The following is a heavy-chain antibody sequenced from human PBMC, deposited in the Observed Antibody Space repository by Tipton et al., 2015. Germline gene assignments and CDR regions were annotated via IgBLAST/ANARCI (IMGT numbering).Heavy chain of an antibody. CDR3: ARGGDFWSDYDPGGLDV. V-gene: IGHV1-69*01. CDR2: ISPILHAA. D-gene: IGHD3-3*01. CDR1: GGTFSSYV. J-gene: IGHJ6*02. Sequence: QSGLEVKKPGSSVKVSCEASGGTFSSYVITWVRQAPGQGLERMGGISPILHAAINAQKFQGRVTITADESTSTAYMELSSLRSEDTAVYYCARGGDFWSDYDPGGLDVWGQGTTVTVSS.